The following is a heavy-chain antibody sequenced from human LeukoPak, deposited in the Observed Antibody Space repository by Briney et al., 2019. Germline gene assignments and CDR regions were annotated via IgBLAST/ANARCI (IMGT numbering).Heavy chain of an antibody. D-gene: IGHD6-13*01. Sequence: GGSLRLSCAASGFTFRSYSTNWVRQAPGKGLEWVSAIDPSSTYVYYADSVKGRFTISRDNSKNTLYLQMNSLRAEDTAVYYCAKETSQAVASAGPPYYHYGMDVWGQGTTVTVSS. V-gene: IGHV3-21*01. CDR2: IDPSSTYV. CDR1: GFTFRSYS. CDR3: AKETSQAVASAGPPYYHYGMDV. J-gene: IGHJ6*02.